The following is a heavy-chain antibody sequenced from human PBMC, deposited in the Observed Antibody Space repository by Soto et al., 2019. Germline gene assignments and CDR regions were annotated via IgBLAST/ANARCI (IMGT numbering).Heavy chain of an antibody. CDR3: ARGVSGAAAGPHYFDY. V-gene: IGHV4-34*01. D-gene: IGHD6-13*01. Sequence: SEPLSLTCAVYGGSFSGYYWSWIRQPPGKGLEWIGEINHSGSTNYNPSHKSRVTISVDTSKNQFSLKLSSVTAADTAFYYCARGVSGAAAGPHYFDYWGQGTLVTVSS. CDR1: GGSFSGYY. J-gene: IGHJ4*02. CDR2: INHSGST.